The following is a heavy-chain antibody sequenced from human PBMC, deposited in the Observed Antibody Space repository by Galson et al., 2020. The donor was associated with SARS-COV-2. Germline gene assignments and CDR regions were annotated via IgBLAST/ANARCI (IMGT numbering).Heavy chain of an antibody. CDR1: GFSFTTHW. CDR3: VRDNDALLATGLHFEN. D-gene: IGHD3-16*01. CDR2: ISPDGSIT. J-gene: IGHJ4*02. V-gene: IGHV3-74*01. Sequence: GESLKISCAASGFSFTTHWIHWVRRGPGKGLVWVSRISPDGSITTYADSVKGRFTISRDNAKNTVLLQMNSLRAEDTAVYYCVRDNDALLATGLHFENWGQGTLVTVSS.